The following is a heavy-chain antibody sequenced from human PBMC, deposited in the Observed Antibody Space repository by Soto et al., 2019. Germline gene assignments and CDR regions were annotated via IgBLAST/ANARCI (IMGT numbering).Heavy chain of an antibody. V-gene: IGHV2-5*02. J-gene: IGHJ4*02. CDR1: GFSLTTHRVG. Sequence: QITLKESGPTLVKPTQTLTLTCTFSGFSLTTHRVGVGWIRQPPGEALEWLAVIYWDDSKTYRPSLESRLTITKDTSKNRVALTMTNMDSLDTATYYCAHAYGGRSLYWGQGTLVTVSS. CDR2: IYWDDSK. D-gene: IGHD1-26*01. CDR3: AHAYGGRSLY.